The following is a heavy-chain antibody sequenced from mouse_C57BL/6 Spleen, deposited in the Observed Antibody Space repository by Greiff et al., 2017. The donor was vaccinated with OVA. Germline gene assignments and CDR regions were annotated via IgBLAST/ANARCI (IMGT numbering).Heavy chain of an antibody. CDR2: IYPGSGST. CDR3: ARSGYGYDGDYFDY. V-gene: IGHV1-55*01. D-gene: IGHD2-2*01. CDR1: GYTFTSYW. J-gene: IGHJ2*01. Sequence: QVQLQQSGAELVKPGASVKMSCKASGYTFTSYWITWVKQRPGQGLEWIGDIYPGSGSTNYNEKFKSKATLTVDTSSSTAYMQLSSLTSEDSAVYYCARSGYGYDGDYFDYWGQGTTLTVSS.